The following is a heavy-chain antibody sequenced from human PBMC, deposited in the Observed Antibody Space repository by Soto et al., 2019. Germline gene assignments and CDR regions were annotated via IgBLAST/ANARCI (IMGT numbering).Heavy chain of an antibody. V-gene: IGHV3-66*01. Sequence: EVQLVESGGGLVQPGGSLRLSCAASGVTVSSNYMSWVRQAPGMGLEWVSVIYSGGSTYYADSVKGRFTISRDNSKNTLYLQMNSMRAEDTAVYYCARYGYNYGGGYFDYWGHGTLVTVSS. CDR1: GVTVSSNY. CDR2: IYSGGST. D-gene: IGHD5-18*01. CDR3: ARYGYNYGGGYFDY. J-gene: IGHJ4*01.